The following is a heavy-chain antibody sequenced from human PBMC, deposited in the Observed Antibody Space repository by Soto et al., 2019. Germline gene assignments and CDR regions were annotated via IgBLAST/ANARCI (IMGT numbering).Heavy chain of an antibody. CDR2: TYYRSKWYN. V-gene: IGHV6-1*01. Sequence: SHTLSLTCAVSGCSVSSNSAAWNWIRQSPSRGLEWLGRTYYRSKWYNDYAVSVKSRITINPDTSKNQFSLQLNSVTPEDTAVYYCAREHRRLYYFDYWGQGTLVTVSS. D-gene: IGHD6-25*01. CDR1: GCSVSSNSAA. J-gene: IGHJ4*02. CDR3: AREHRRLYYFDY.